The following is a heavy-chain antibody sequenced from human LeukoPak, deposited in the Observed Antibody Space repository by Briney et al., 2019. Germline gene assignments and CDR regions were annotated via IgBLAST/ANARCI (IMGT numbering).Heavy chain of an antibody. V-gene: IGHV5-51*01. J-gene: IGHJ5*02. Sequence: GESLKISCKASGYSFTTYWIGWVRQMPGKGLEWMGIIYPGDSDTRYSPSFQGQVTISADKSISTAYLQWSSLKASDTAMYYCARHIGGGSSWANWFDPWGQGTLVTVSS. CDR2: IYPGDSDT. CDR3: ARHIGGGSSWANWFDP. D-gene: IGHD6-13*01. CDR1: GYSFTTYW.